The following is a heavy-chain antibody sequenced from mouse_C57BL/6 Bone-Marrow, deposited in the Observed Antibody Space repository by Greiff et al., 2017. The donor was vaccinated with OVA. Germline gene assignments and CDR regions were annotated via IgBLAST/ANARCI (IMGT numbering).Heavy chain of an antibody. CDR1: GYTFTSYD. Sequence: QVQLKESGPELVKPGASVKLSCKASGYTFTSYDINWVKQRPGQGLEWIGWIYPRDGSTNYNEKFKGKATLTVDTSSSTAYMELHSLTSEDSAVYFCASVITTVVAHWYFGVWGTGTTVTVSA. D-gene: IGHD1-1*01. CDR3: ASVITTVVAHWYFGV. J-gene: IGHJ1*03. CDR2: IYPRDGST. V-gene: IGHV1-85*01.